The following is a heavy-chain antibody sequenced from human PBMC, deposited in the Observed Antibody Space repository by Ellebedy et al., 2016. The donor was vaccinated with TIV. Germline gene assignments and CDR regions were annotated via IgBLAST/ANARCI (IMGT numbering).Heavy chain of an antibody. CDR2: ISGSGRET. CDR1: GFTFRSYA. J-gene: IGHJ3*01. D-gene: IGHD4-17*01. V-gene: IGHV3-23*01. Sequence: GGSLRLSCAAFGFTFRSYAMIWVRQRPGSGLEWVSAISGSGRETFIADSVKGRFTISRDNSKNTLYLQMSSLTVEDTGVYYCARDPNGDYVGAFEFWGHGTMVSVSS. CDR3: ARDPNGDYVGAFEF.